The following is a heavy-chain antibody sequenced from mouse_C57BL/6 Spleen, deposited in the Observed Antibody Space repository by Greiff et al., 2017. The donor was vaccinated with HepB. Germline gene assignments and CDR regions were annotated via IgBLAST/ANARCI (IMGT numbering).Heavy chain of an antibody. CDR3: AREAYGSSPYAMDY. D-gene: IGHD1-1*01. CDR2: INYDGSST. CDR1: GFTFSDYY. J-gene: IGHJ4*01. V-gene: IGHV5-16*01. Sequence: DVKLVESEGGLVQPGSSMKLSCTASGFTFSDYYMAWVRQVPEKGLEWVANINYDGSSTYYLDSLKSRFIISKDNAKNILYLQMSSLKSEDTATYCCAREAYGSSPYAMDYWGQGTSVTVSS.